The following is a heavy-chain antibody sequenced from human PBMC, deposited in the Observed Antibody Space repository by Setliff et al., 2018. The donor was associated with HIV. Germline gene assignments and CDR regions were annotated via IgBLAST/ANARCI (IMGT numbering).Heavy chain of an antibody. J-gene: IGHJ4*02. CDR2: INHSGST. D-gene: IGHD5-12*01. V-gene: IGHV4-34*01. CDR3: ARHFGWLPREIDY. CDR1: GGSFSGYD. Sequence: SETLSLTCAVYGGSFSGYDWSWIRQPPGKGLEWIGEINHSGSTNYNPSLKSRVTISVDTSKNQFSLKLYSVTAADTSVYYCARHFGWLPREIDYWGQGTLVTVSS.